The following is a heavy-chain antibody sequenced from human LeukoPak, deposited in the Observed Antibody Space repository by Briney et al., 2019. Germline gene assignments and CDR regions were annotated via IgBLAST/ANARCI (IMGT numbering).Heavy chain of an antibody. CDR3: ARGPLDKGGFDF. D-gene: IGHD1-1*01. J-gene: IGHJ4*02. V-gene: IGHV4-39*07. CDR1: GDSVSSDSHY. Sequence: PSETLSLTCTVSGDSVSSDSHYWAWIRQPPGKGLEWIGSFSYSGTTYLNPSLKSRITVSVDTFTDQFSLKLNSMTAADTAVYFCARGPLDKGGFDFWGQGTLVVVS. CDR2: FSYSGTT.